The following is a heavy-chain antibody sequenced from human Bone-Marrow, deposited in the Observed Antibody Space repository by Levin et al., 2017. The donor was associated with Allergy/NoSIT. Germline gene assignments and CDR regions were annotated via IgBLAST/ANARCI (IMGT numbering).Heavy chain of an antibody. V-gene: IGHV3-21*01. CDR2: ISSSSSYI. J-gene: IGHJ6*02. D-gene: IGHD1-7*01. Sequence: AGGSLRLSCAASGFTFSSYSMNWVRQAPGKGLEWVSSISSSSSYIYYADSVKGRFTISRDNAKNSLYLQMNSLRAEDTAVYYCASTSPTGTRNYYYGMDVWGQGTTVTVSS. CDR3: ASTSPTGTRNYYYGMDV. CDR1: GFTFSSYS.